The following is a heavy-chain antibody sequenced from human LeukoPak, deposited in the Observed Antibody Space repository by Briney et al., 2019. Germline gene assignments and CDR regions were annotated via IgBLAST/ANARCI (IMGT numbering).Heavy chain of an antibody. CDR2: IYTLGST. D-gene: IGHD3-22*01. V-gene: IGHV4-61*02. J-gene: IGHJ4*02. CDR1: GGSISSGSNY. Sequence: SRTLSLTCTVSGGSISSGSNYWSWIGPPAGKGLEWIGRIYTLGSTNYNPSLKRRVPRSVDTSKNQSSLKLSPVTGADTAVYYGARDSATYYYDSSGYSNWGQGTLVTVSS. CDR3: ARDSATYYYDSSGYSN.